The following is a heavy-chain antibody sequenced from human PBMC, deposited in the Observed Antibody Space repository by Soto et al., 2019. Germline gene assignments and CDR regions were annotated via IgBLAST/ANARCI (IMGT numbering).Heavy chain of an antibody. V-gene: IGHV1-69*09. CDR2: ILPLRQIP. J-gene: IGHJ5*02. D-gene: IGHD3-3*02. Sequence: QVQLVQSGAEVKKPGSALRVSCKYSGGTVSSYSLSWLRQAPGQGLAWVGGILPLRQIPKYAQKFQGRVTISVDKRTNTGYMDLTRLTSEDTAVYYCASPIAGVPFLESLPFDGWGQGTLVTVSS. CDR1: GGTVSSYS. CDR3: ASPIAGVPFLESLPFDG.